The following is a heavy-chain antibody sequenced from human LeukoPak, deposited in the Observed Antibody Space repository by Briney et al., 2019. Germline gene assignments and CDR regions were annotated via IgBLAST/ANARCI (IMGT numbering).Heavy chain of an antibody. CDR2: IYTTGST. Sequence: SETLSLTCTVSGGSISSGSYYWSWIRQPAGKGLEWIGRIYTTGSTNYNPSLKSRVTISVDTSKSQFSLKLSSVTAADTAVYYCARVSLLWFGELFPNWFDPWGQGTLVTVSS. J-gene: IGHJ5*02. D-gene: IGHD3-10*01. CDR1: GGSISSGSYY. V-gene: IGHV4-61*02. CDR3: ARVSLLWFGELFPNWFDP.